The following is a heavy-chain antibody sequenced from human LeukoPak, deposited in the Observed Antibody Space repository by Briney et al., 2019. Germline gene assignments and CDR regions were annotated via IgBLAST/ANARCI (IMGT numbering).Heavy chain of an antibody. D-gene: IGHD3-10*01. CDR3: ARDGYYGSGSYFY. CDR1: GDSISSGYY. Sequence: SETLSLTCTVSGDSISSGYYLGWIRQPPLKGLEWSGRIYTSGSTNYNPSLKSRVTISVDTSKNQFSLKLSSVTAADTAVYYCARDGYYGSGSYFYWGQGTLVTVSS. V-gene: IGHV4-38-2*02. CDR2: IYTSGST. J-gene: IGHJ4*02.